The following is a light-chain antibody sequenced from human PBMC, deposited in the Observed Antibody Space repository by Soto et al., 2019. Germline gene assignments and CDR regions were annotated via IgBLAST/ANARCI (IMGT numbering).Light chain of an antibody. CDR2: RAS. J-gene: IGKJ4*01. V-gene: IGKV4-1*01. Sequence: DIVLTQSPDSLAVSLGETATINCKSSQTVLHSSNTMNYLAWYQQKPGQPPVLLIYRASTRESGVPDRISGSGSGTDFTLTISSPQAEDVAVYYCQQYYSSPLTFGGGTKVEIK. CDR1: QTVLHSSNTMNY. CDR3: QQYYSSPLT.